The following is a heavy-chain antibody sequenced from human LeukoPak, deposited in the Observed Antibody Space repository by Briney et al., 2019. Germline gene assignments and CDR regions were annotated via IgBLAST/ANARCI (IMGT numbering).Heavy chain of an antibody. J-gene: IGHJ4*02. V-gene: IGHV4-39*07. CDR3: ARDQYSYYYDSSGFLTDY. Sequence: SETLSLTCTVSGGSISSSSYYWGWIRQPPGKGLEWIGSIYYSGSTYYNPSLKSRVTISVDTSKNQFSLKLGSVTAADTAVYYCARDQYSYYYDSSGFLTDYWGQGTLVTVSS. CDR2: IYYSGST. CDR1: GGSISSSSYY. D-gene: IGHD3-22*01.